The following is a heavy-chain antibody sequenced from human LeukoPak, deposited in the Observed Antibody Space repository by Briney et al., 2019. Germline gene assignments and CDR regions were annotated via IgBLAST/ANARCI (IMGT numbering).Heavy chain of an antibody. J-gene: IGHJ6*03. CDR3: ARVADIDYYYMDV. V-gene: IGHV4-59*01. CDR2: IYYSGST. Sequence: SETLSLTCTVSGGSISSYYWSWIRQPPGKGLEWIGYIYYSGSTNYNPSLKSRVTISVDTPKNQFSLKLSSVTAADTAVYYCARVADIDYYYMDVWGKGTTVTVSS. D-gene: IGHD2-15*01. CDR1: GGSISSYY.